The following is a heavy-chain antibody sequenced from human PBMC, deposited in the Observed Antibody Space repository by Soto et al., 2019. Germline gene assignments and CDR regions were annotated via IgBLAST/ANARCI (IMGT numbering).Heavy chain of an antibody. J-gene: IGHJ6*02. V-gene: IGHV4-39*01. CDR1: GGSISSSSYY. Sequence: QLQLQESGPGLVKPSETLSLTCTVSGGSISSSSYYWGWIRQPPGKWLEWIGSIYYSGSTYYNPSLKSRVTISVDTSKNQFSLKLSSVTAADTAVYYCARRNYYYYYGMDVWGQGTTVTVSS. CDR2: IYYSGST. CDR3: ARRNYYYYYGMDV.